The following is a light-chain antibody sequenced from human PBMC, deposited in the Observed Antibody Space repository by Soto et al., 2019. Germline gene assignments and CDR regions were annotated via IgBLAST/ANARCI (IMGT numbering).Light chain of an antibody. V-gene: IGLV2-8*01. Sequence: QSALTQPPSASGSPGQSVTISCTGTSSDVGGYNYVSWYQQHPGKAPKLMIYEVSKRPSGVPDRFSGSKSGHTASLTVSGPQAEDEADYYCSSYAGSNRVFGGGTKLTVL. CDR3: SSYAGSNRV. J-gene: IGLJ2*01. CDR1: SSDVGGYNY. CDR2: EVS.